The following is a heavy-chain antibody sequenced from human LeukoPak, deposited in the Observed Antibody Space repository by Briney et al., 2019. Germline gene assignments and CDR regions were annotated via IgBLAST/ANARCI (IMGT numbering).Heavy chain of an antibody. V-gene: IGHV4-34*01. CDR1: GGSFSGYY. Sequence: SETLSLTCAVYGGSFSGYYWSWIRQPPGKGLEWIGEINHSGSTNYKPSVKSRVTISVDTSKNQFSLKLSSVTAAGTAVYYCARRGPRRYYFDYWGQGTLVTVSS. CDR3: ARRGPRRYYFDY. CDR2: INHSGST. J-gene: IGHJ4*02. D-gene: IGHD2-21*01.